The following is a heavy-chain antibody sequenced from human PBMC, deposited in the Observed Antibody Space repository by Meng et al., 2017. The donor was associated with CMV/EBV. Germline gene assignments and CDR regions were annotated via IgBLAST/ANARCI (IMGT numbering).Heavy chain of an antibody. D-gene: IGHD3-22*01. Sequence: ASVKVSCKASGGTFSSYTISWVRQAPGQGLEWMGWINPNSGGTNYAQKFQGRVTMTRDTSISTAYMELRSLRSDDTAVYYCAREDYYDSSGYYPFDYWGQGTLVTVSS. CDR1: GGTFSSYT. CDR3: AREDYYDSSGYYPFDY. CDR2: INPNSGGT. V-gene: IGHV1-2*02. J-gene: IGHJ4*02.